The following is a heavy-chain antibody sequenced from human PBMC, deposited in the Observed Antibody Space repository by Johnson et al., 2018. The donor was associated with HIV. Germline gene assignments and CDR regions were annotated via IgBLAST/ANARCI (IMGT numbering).Heavy chain of an antibody. V-gene: IGHV3-23*04. J-gene: IGHJ3*02. CDR2: ISGSGGST. CDR1: GFTFDDYA. CDR3: AKHIVLVVYAIGAAFDI. Sequence: EVQLVESGGGVVQPGGSLRLSCVASGFTFDDYAMHWVRQAPGKGLEWVSAISGSGGSTYYADSVKGRFTISRDNSKNTLYLQMNSLRAEDTAVYYCAKHIVLVVYAIGAAFDIWGQGTMVTVSS. D-gene: IGHD2-8*02.